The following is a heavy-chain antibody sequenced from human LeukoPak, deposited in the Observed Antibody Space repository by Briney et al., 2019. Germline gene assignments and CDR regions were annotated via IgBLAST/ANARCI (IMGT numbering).Heavy chain of an antibody. J-gene: IGHJ5*02. D-gene: IGHD6-13*01. CDR3: AKGSGQLVLYWFDP. Sequence: GGSLRLSCAASGFTFSSYAMSWVRQAPGKGLEWVSAISGSDGSTYYADSVKGRFTISRDNSKNTLYLQMNSLRAEDTAVYYCAKGSGQLVLYWFDPWGQGTLVTVSS. CDR1: GFTFSSYA. CDR2: ISGSDGST. V-gene: IGHV3-23*01.